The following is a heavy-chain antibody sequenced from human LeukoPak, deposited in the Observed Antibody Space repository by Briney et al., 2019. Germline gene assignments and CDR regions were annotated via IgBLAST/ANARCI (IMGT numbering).Heavy chain of an antibody. CDR3: ARDQAAGFRITIFGVGTTFDY. J-gene: IGHJ4*02. CDR2: ISSTVGTT. D-gene: IGHD3-3*01. V-gene: IGHV3-11*04. Sequence: GGSLRLSCAASGFSFNNYYMTWIRQAPGKGLEWISYISSTVGTTYYADSAQGRFTISRDNAKNSLYLQMNSLRAEDTAVYYCARDQAAGFRITIFGVGTTFDYWGQGTLVTVSS. CDR1: GFSFNNYY.